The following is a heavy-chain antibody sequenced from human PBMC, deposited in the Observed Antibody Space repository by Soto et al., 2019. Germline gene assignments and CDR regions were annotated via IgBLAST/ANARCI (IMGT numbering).Heavy chain of an antibody. V-gene: IGHV3-23*01. CDR1: RLTFSSHG. Sequence: EVQLLESGGGLVQPGGSLRLSCAASRLTFSSHGMSWVRQAPGKGLEWVSNISGRGTSTYYADSVRGRFTISRDNSKNTLYLEMNSLRADDTAVYYCATGGWLRHNDNWGQGTLVTVSS. CDR3: ATGGWLRHNDN. J-gene: IGHJ4*02. D-gene: IGHD5-12*01. CDR2: ISGRGTST.